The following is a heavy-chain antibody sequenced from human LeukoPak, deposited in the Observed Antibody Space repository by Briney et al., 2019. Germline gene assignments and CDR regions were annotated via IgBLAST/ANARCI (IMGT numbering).Heavy chain of an antibody. V-gene: IGHV1-2*02. Sequence: ASVTVSCKASGYTFTGYYMHWVRQAPGQGLEWMGWINPNSGDTNYAQNFQGRVTMTRDTSISTAYMELSRLRSDDTAVYYCARGHSSSSSFDYWGQGTLVTVSS. J-gene: IGHJ4*02. CDR2: INPNSGDT. D-gene: IGHD6-6*01. CDR1: GYTFTGYY. CDR3: ARGHSSSSSFDY.